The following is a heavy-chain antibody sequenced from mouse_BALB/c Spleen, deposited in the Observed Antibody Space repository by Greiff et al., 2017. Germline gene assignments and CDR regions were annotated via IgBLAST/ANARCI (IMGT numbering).Heavy chain of an antibody. CDR3: ARPGAMDY. CDR1: GFDFSRYW. J-gene: IGHJ4*01. Sequence: EVQRVESGGGLVQPGGSLNLSCAASGFDFSRYWMSWARQAPGKGQEWIGEINPGSSTINYTPSLKDKFIISRDNAKNTLYLQMSKVRSEDTALYYCARPGAMDYWGQGTSVTVSS. CDR2: INPGSSTI. V-gene: IGHV4-2*02.